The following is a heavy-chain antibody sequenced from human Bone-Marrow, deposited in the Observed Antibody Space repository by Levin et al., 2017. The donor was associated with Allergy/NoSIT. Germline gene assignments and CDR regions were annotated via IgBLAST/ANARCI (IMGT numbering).Heavy chain of an antibody. J-gene: IGHJ4*02. V-gene: IGHV4-59*01. D-gene: IGHD3/OR15-3a*01. CDR2: AHDSGRT. CDR3: ARHPQYCVWTGSYPPADFDF. Sequence: SETLSLTCTVSGDSLSNYYWSWIRQPPGKGLEWIGYAHDSGRTNYNPSLKSRLTMSVETSKNQFSLRLRSVTAADTAVYFCARHPQYCVWTGSYPPADFDFWGKGTLVTVSS. CDR1: GDSLSNYY.